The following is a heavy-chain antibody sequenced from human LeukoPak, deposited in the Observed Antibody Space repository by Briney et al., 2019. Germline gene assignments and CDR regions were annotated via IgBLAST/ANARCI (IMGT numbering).Heavy chain of an antibody. J-gene: IGHJ4*02. CDR1: GYTFTSYG. D-gene: IGHD1-26*01. V-gene: IGHV1-18*01. CDR3: ARRMGLTHFDS. CDR2: ISAYSGST. Sequence: ASVKVSCKASGYTFTSYGISWVRQAPGQGLEWMGWISAYSGSTNYAQNLQGRVTMTTDTPTSTAYLELRSLRSDDTAVYFCARRMGLTHFDSWGQGTLVTVSS.